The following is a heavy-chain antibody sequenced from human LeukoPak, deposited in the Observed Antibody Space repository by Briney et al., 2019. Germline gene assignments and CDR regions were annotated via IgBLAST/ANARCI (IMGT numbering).Heavy chain of an antibody. Sequence: ASVKVSCKASGYTFTSYYMHWVRQAPGQGLEWMGIINPSGGSTSYAQKFQGRVTMTRDTSTSTVYMELSSLRSEDTAVYYCARAPTLSTVTTHFDHWGQGTLVTVSS. CDR2: INPSGGST. J-gene: IGHJ4*02. CDR3: ARAPTLSTVTTHFDH. CDR1: GYTFTSYY. D-gene: IGHD4-17*01. V-gene: IGHV1-46*01.